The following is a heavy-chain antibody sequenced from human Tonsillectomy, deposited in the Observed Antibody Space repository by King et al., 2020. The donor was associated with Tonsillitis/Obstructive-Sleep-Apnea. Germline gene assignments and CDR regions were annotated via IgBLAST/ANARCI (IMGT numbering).Heavy chain of an antibody. D-gene: IGHD4-23*01. CDR2: IWYDGSNK. Sequence: VQLVESGGGVVKPGRSLRLSCAASGFTFSSYGMHWVRQAPGKGLEWVAVIWYDGSNKYYADSVKGRFTISRDNSKNTLYLQMNSLRAEDTAVYYCARGTTVVTGLAYWGQGTLVTVSS. V-gene: IGHV3-33*01. CDR3: ARGTTVVTGLAY. J-gene: IGHJ4*02. CDR1: GFTFSSYG.